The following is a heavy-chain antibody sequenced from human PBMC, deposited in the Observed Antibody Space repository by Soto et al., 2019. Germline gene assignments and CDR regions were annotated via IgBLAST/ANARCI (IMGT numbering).Heavy chain of an antibody. CDR2: SSSCGGYT. D-gene: IGHD3-16*01. Sequence: QVQLVESGGGLVEPGGSLRLSCAASGFSVGDNYMTWIRQAPGKGLEWLSYSSSCGGYTNYADSVKGRFTISRDNAKNSLYLQMDSLRAEDTAVYFCARSSGRRHVFTFDYGLDVWGQGTTVTVSS. J-gene: IGHJ6*02. CDR1: GFSVGDNY. V-gene: IGHV3-11*06. CDR3: ARSSGRRHVFTFDYGLDV.